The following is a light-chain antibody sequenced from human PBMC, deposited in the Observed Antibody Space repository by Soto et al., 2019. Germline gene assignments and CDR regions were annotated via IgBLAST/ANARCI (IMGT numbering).Light chain of an antibody. V-gene: IGKV3-15*01. J-gene: IGKJ2*01. CDR3: QQYYYRPPYT. CDR2: GAS. Sequence: ETVMTQSPATLSMSPGERVTLSCRASQSVSTNVAWYQQKPGQAPRLLIYGASTRATGIPPRFSGSGYATEFTLTISSLQTEDFAVYYCQQYYYRPPYTFGQGTKLEMK. CDR1: QSVSTN.